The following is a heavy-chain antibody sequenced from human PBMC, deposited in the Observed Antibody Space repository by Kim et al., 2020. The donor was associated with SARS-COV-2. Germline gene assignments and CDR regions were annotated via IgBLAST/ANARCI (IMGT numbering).Heavy chain of an antibody. V-gene: IGHV3-43*01. CDR1: GFTFDDYT. D-gene: IGHD3-9*01. CDR2: ISWDGGST. J-gene: IGHJ6*02. CDR3: AKDNDILTGRSYYGMDV. Sequence: GGSLRLSCAASGFTFDDYTMHWVRQAPGKGLEWVSLISWDGGSTYYADSVKGRFTISRDNSKNSLYLQMNSLRTEDTALYYCAKDNDILTGRSYYGMDVWGQGTTVTVSS.